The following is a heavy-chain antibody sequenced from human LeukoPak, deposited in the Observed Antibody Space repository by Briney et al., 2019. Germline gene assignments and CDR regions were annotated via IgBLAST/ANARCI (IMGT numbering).Heavy chain of an antibody. J-gene: IGHJ3*02. D-gene: IGHD2-2*01. CDR2: ISAYNGNT. Sequence: ASVKVSCKASGYTFTSYGISWVRQAPGQGLEWMGWISAYNGNTNYAQKLQGRVTMTTDTSTSTAYMELRSLRSGDTAVYYCARDALPYCSSTSCRDDAFDIWGQGTMVTVSS. V-gene: IGHV1-18*04. CDR1: GYTFTSYG. CDR3: ARDALPYCSSTSCRDDAFDI.